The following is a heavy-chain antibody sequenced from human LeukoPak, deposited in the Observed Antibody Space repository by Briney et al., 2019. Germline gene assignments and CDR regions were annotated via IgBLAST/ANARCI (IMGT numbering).Heavy chain of an antibody. J-gene: IGHJ4*02. D-gene: IGHD1-26*01. CDR2: ISGSSSDI. Sequence: GGSLRLSCAASGFTFGNAWMSWVRQAPGKGLEWVSSISGSSSDIYYADSVKGRFTISRDNSKNSLYLQMKSLRAEDTALYYCARRGYHDYSGFDYWGQGTLVTVSS. CDR3: ARRGYHDYSGFDY. CDR1: GFTFGNAW. V-gene: IGHV3-21*01.